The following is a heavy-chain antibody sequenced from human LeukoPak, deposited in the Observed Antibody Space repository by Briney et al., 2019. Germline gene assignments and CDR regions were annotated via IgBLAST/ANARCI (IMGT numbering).Heavy chain of an antibody. CDR1: GFTFSSYA. Sequence: GGSLRLSCAASGFTFSSYAMPWVRQAPGKGLEWVAVISYDGSNKYYADSVKGRFTISRDNSKNTLYLQMNSLRAEDTAVYYCARDREMVRQSRYFDYWGLGTLVTVSS. V-gene: IGHV3-30-3*01. CDR2: ISYDGSNK. D-gene: IGHD3-10*01. J-gene: IGHJ4*02. CDR3: ARDREMVRQSRYFDY.